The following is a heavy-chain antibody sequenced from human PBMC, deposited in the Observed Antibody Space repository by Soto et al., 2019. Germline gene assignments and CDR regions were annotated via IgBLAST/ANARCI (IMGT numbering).Heavy chain of an antibody. CDR2: ISSSAYTI. D-gene: IGHD2-15*01. CDR3: ARGLVVAATRGPLDY. CDR1: GFRFGDYY. Sequence: QVQLVESGGGLVKPGGSLRLSCAASGFRFGDYYMSWIRQAPGKGLEWVSYISSSAYTIYYAASVEGRFTISRDNANNSLFLQMNSLRADDTAVYYCARGLVVAATRGPLDYWGPRILVTVSS. V-gene: IGHV3-11*01. J-gene: IGHJ4*02.